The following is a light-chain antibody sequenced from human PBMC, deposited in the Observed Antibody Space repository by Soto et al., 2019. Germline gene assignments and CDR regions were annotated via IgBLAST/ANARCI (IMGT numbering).Light chain of an antibody. CDR1: QSVSSSY. CDR3: QQYGSTPMYT. V-gene: IGKV3-20*01. J-gene: IGKJ2*01. CDR2: GAS. Sequence: EIVLTQSPGTLSLSPGERATLSCRASQSVSSSYLAWYQQKPGQAPRLLIYGASSRATGIPDRFSGSGSGTDFTLTISRREPQDVSVYYCQQYGSTPMYTSGQGTKLEIK.